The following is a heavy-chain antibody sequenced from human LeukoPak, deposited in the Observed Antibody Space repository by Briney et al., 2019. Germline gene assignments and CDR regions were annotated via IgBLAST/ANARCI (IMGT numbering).Heavy chain of an antibody. CDR3: ARGPYSSSWYIGDFDY. Sequence: GGSLRLSCAASGFTFSSYWMHWVRQAPGKGLLWVSRINSDGSSTSYADSVKGRFTISRDNAKNTLYLQMNSLRAEDTAVYYCARGPYSSSWYIGDFDYWGQGTLVTVSS. V-gene: IGHV3-74*01. CDR2: INSDGSST. J-gene: IGHJ4*02. D-gene: IGHD6-13*01. CDR1: GFTFSSYW.